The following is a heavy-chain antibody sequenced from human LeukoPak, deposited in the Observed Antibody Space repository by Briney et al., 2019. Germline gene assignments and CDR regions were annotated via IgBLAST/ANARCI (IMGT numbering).Heavy chain of an antibody. Sequence: PGGSLRLSCAASGFTFNSYWMSWVRQAPGKGLEWVAHIKQDGGVTHYVDSLKGRFTISRENAKNSIYLQMNSLGDDDTDMYYCARWDAYCSGGSCYFGGFAFDIWGQGTMVTVSS. CDR3: ARWDAYCSGGSCYFGGFAFDI. J-gene: IGHJ3*02. CDR2: IKQDGGVT. V-gene: IGHV3-7*01. CDR1: GFTFNSYW. D-gene: IGHD2-15*01.